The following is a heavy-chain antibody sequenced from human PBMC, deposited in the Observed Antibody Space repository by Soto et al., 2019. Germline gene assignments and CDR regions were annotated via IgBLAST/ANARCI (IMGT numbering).Heavy chain of an antibody. Sequence: PSETLSLTCTVSGGSISSGGYYWSWIRQHPGKGLEWIGYIYYSGSTYYNPSLKSRVTISVDTSKNQFSLKLSSVTAADTAVYYCARDPSGPLMDVWGQGTTVTVSS. D-gene: IGHD6-6*01. CDR1: GGSISSGGYY. CDR3: ARDPSGPLMDV. J-gene: IGHJ6*02. V-gene: IGHV4-31*03. CDR2: IYYSGST.